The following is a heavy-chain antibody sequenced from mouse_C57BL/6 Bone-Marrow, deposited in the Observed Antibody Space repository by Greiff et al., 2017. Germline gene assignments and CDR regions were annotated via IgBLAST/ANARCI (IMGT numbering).Heavy chain of an antibody. Sequence: EVQLQQSGAELVRPGASVKLSCTASGFNIKDDYMHWVKQRPEQGLEWIGWIDPENGDIEYASKFQGKATITADTSSNTADLQLSSLTSEDTAVYYCTTDDYLLDYWGQGTSVTVSS. CDR2: IDPENGDI. CDR3: TTDDYLLDY. V-gene: IGHV14-4*01. CDR1: GFNIKDDY. J-gene: IGHJ4*01. D-gene: IGHD2-4*01.